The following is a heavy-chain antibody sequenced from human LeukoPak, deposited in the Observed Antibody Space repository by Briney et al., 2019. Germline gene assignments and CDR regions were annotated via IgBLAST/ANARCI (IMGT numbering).Heavy chain of an antibody. CDR1: GGTFGSYS. J-gene: IGHJ3*02. CDR3: ARESSVTDAFDI. Sequence: ASVKVSCKASGGTFGSYSISWIRQAPGQGLEWMGGVIPTSATASYAQKFQGRVTMTRDTSTSTVYMELSSLRSEDTAVYYCARESSVTDAFDIWGQGTMVTVSS. CDR2: VIPTSATA. D-gene: IGHD4-17*01. V-gene: IGHV1-69*05.